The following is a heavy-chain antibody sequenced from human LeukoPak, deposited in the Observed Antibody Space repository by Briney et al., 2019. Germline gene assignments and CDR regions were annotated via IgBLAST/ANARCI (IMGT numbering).Heavy chain of an antibody. J-gene: IGHJ4*02. D-gene: IGHD3-10*01. Sequence: PGESLRLSCAPSGFTFTTYAMSWVRQAPGKGLEWVSTISGSGGSTYYADSVKGRFTISRDNSKSTLYLQMNSLRAEDTAVYYCAKVAFGELLSYDYWGQGTLVTVSS. CDR2: ISGSGGST. V-gene: IGHV3-23*01. CDR1: GFTFTTYA. CDR3: AKVAFGELLSYDY.